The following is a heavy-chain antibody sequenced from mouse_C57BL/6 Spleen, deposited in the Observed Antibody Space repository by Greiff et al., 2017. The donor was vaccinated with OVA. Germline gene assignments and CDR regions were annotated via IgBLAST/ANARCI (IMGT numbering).Heavy chain of an antibody. CDR3: ARGTTVVAPNFDV. D-gene: IGHD1-1*01. V-gene: IGHV3-6*01. CDR2: IPYDGSN. J-gene: IGHJ1*03. CDR1: GYSITSGYY. Sequence: EVQLQQSGPGLVKPSPSLSLTCSVTGYSITSGYYWNWIRQFPGNKLEWMGYIPYDGSNNYNPSLKNRISITRDTSENQSCLKLNAVTTEDTATYDGARGTTVVAPNFDVWGTGTTVTVSS.